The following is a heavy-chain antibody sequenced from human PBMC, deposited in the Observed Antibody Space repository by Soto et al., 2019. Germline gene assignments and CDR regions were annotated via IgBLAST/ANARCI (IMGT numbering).Heavy chain of an antibody. V-gene: IGHV4-39*01. CDR3: ARLGPPPGSGYFHP. D-gene: IGHD3-22*01. CDR1: GGSISSSSYY. Sequence: QLQLQESGPGLVKPSETLSLTCTVSGGSISSSSYYWGWIRQPPGKGLEWIGSIYYSGSTYYNPSRKSRVTISVDTSKNQFSLKLISVTAADTAVYYCARLGPPPGSGYFHPWGQGTLVTVSS. CDR2: IYYSGST. J-gene: IGHJ5*02.